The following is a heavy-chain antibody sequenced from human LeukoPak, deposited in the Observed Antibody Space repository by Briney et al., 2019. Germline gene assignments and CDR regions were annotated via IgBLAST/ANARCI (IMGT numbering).Heavy chain of an antibody. CDR3: ARDLWGQNYYYGMDV. CDR1: GFTFSSYS. J-gene: IGHJ6*02. V-gene: IGHV3-21*01. CDR2: ISSSSSYI. D-gene: IGHD3-16*01. Sequence: GGSLRLSCAASGFTFSSYSMIWVRQAPGKGLEWVSSISSSSSYIYYADSVKGRFTISRDNAKNSLYLQMNSLRAEDTAVYYCARDLWGQNYYYGMDVWGQGTTVTVSS.